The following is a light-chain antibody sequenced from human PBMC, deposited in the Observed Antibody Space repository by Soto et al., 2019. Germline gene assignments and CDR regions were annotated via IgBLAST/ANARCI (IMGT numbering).Light chain of an antibody. J-gene: IGKJ5*01. CDR2: GAS. CDR3: QQYKSWPRIT. CDR1: QGVPSR. V-gene: IGKV3-15*01. Sequence: EIVMTQSPATVSASPGEGVTLSCRASQGVPSRIAWYQHKPGQAPRLLIYGASTRATGVPDRFSGTGSGTDFTLTISSLKSEDYAIYYCQQYKSWPRITFGQGTRLEIK.